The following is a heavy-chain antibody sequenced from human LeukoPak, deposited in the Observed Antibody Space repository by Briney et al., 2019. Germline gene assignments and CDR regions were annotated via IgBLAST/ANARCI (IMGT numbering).Heavy chain of an antibody. CDR1: GFTFSSCA. CDR2: ISGSGGST. D-gene: IGHD3-10*01. CDR3: VDMVRGVIIGGLDDY. V-gene: IGHV3-23*01. J-gene: IGHJ4*02. Sequence: GGSLRLSCAASGFTFSSCAMSWVRQAPGKGLEWVSAISGSGGSTYYADSVKGRFTISRDNPKNTLYLQMNSLRAEDTAVYYCVDMVRGVIIGGLDDYWGQGTLVTVSS.